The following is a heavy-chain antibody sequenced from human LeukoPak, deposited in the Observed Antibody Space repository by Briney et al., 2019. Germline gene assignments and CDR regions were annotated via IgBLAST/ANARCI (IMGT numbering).Heavy chain of an antibody. CDR2: IRSDGSST. D-gene: IGHD6-19*01. Sequence: RGGSLKLSCAASGFTFSNYGMHWVRQAPGKGLEYVSAIRSDGSSTFYPNSVKGRFTISRDNSTSTLYLQMGSLRAEYTAVYYCTRRYGGHSGWAGYHDSWGQGTLVTVSS. V-gene: IGHV3-64*01. CDR1: GFTFSNYG. CDR3: TRRYGGHSGWAGYHDS. J-gene: IGHJ4*02.